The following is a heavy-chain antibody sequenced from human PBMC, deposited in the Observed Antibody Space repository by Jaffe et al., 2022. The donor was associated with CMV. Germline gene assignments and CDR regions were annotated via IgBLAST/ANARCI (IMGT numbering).Heavy chain of an antibody. CDR2: IYYSGST. CDR1: GGSISSYY. V-gene: IGHV4-59*01. J-gene: IGHJ4*02. D-gene: IGHD3-22*01. CDR3: ARAGVGSSGYYRRGVYFDY. Sequence: QVQLQESGPGLVKPSETLSLTCTVSGGSISSYYWSWIRQPPGKGLEWIGYIYYSGSTNYNPSLKSRVTISVDTSKNQFSLKLSSVTAADTAVYYCARAGVGSSGYYRRGVYFDYWGQGTLVTVSS.